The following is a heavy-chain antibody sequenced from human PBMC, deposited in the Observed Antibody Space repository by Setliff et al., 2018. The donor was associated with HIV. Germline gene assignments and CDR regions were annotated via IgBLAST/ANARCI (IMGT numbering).Heavy chain of an antibody. CDR3: ARGEPTILIEPAAFFDY. J-gene: IGHJ4*02. CDR1: GFTFSSYS. CDR2: ISSSSSYI. V-gene: IGHV3-21*01. D-gene: IGHD2-2*01. Sequence: GGSLRLSCAASGFTFSSYSMNWVRQAPGKGLGWVSSISSSSSYIYYADSVKGRFTISRDNAKNSLYLQMNSLRAEDTAVYYCARGEPTILIEPAAFFDYWGQGTLVTVSS.